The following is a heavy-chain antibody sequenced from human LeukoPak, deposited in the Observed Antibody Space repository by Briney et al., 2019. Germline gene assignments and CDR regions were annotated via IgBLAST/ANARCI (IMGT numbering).Heavy chain of an antibody. CDR3: ATLTANENFDY. Sequence: GGSLRLSCAASGFTFSSCWMHWVRQAPGKGLVWVSRINSDGSSTSYADSVKGRFTISRDNAKNTLYLQMNSLRAEDTAVYYCATLTANENFDYWGQGTLVTVSS. D-gene: IGHD2-21*02. V-gene: IGHV3-74*01. CDR1: GFTFSSCW. J-gene: IGHJ4*02. CDR2: INSDGSST.